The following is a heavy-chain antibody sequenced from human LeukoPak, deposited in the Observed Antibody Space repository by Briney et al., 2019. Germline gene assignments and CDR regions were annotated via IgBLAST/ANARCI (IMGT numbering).Heavy chain of an antibody. CDR2: ISAYNGNT. CDR3: ARGILYCSSTSCYWGEYYFDY. CDR1: GYTFTSYG. Sequence: ASVKVSCKASGYTFTSYGISWVRQAPGQGLEWMGWISAYNGNTNYAQKLQGRVTMTTDISTSTAYMELRSLRSDDTAVYYCARGILYCSSTSCYWGEYYFDYWGQGTLVTVSS. V-gene: IGHV1-18*01. D-gene: IGHD2-2*01. J-gene: IGHJ4*02.